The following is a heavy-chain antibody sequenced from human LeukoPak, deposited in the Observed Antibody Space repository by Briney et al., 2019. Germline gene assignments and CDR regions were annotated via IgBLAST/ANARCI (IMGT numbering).Heavy chain of an antibody. CDR1: GFTVSSNY. D-gene: IGHD3-22*01. CDR3: ARNLYYYDSSGYYYY. CDR2: IYTGGST. J-gene: IGHJ4*02. V-gene: IGHV3-66*01. Sequence: PGGSLRLSCAASGFTVSSNYMSWVRQAPGKGLEWVSAIYTGGSTYYAGSVKGRFTISRDNSKNTLYLQMNSLRAEDTAVYYCARNLYYYDSSGYYYYWGQGTLVTVSS.